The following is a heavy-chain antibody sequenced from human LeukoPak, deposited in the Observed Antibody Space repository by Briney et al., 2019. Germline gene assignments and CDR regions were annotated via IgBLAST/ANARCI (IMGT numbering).Heavy chain of an antibody. CDR2: ISAYNGNT. V-gene: IGHV1-18*01. J-gene: IGHJ3*02. Sequence: GASVKVSCKASGYTFTSYGISWVRQAPGQGLEWMGWISAYNGNTNYAQKLQGRVTMTTDTSTSTAYMELRSLRSDDTAVYYCARDTAGIPNSGSYYNDRVAFDIWGQGTMVTVSS. CDR3: ARDTAGIPNSGSYYNDRVAFDI. D-gene: IGHD1-26*01. CDR1: GYTFTSYG.